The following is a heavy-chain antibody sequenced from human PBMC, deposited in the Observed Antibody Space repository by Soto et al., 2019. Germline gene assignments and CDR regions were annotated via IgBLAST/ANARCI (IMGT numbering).Heavy chain of an antibody. D-gene: IGHD2-8*01. CDR3: ARDGLGDCTNGVCYSGVGYYYYYGMDV. J-gene: IGHJ6*02. V-gene: IGHV1-18*01. Sequence: GASGKVSCKASGYTFTSYGIIWVRQAPGQGLEWMGWISAYNGNTNYAQKLQGRVTMTTDTSTSTAYMELRSLRSDDTAVYYCARDGLGDCTNGVCYSGVGYYYYYGMDVWGQGTTVTVSS. CDR1: GYTFTSYG. CDR2: ISAYNGNT.